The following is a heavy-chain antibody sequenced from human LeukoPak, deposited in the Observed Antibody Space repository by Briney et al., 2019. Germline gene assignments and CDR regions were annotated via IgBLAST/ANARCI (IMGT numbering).Heavy chain of an antibody. CDR2: VDHTDST. V-gene: IGHV4-59*01. J-gene: IGHJ6*03. CDR1: DDSITMYY. D-gene: IGHD1-1*01. CDR3: ARGRVSSTTWYSTYYYYFYMDV. Sequence: PSETLSLTCSVSDDSITMYYWTWIRQPPGKGLEWIGYVDHTDSTNFNPSLNGRVSISRATTNTLLLLRLRSVTAADTAVYFCARGRVSSTTWYSTYYYYFYMDVWGKGTTVTVSS.